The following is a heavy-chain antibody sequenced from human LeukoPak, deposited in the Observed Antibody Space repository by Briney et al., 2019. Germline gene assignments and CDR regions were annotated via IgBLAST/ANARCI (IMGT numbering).Heavy chain of an antibody. D-gene: IGHD1-1*01. CDR2: ISGSGGST. J-gene: IGHJ4*02. V-gene: IGHV3-23*01. Sequence: GGSLRLSCAAAGFTLSSKCMSWVRQAPGKGLEWVSAISGSGGSTYCADSVKGRFTISRDNSKNTLYLQMNSRRAEDTAVYYCAKDIRKRFDYWGQGTLVTVSS. CDR1: GFTLSSKC. CDR3: AKDIRKRFDY.